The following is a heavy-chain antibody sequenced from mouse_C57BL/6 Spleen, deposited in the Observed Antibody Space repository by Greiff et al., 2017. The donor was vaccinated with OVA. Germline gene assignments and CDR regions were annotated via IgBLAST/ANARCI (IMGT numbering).Heavy chain of an antibody. V-gene: IGHV1-53*01. Sequence: VKLQQPGTELVEPGASVKLSCKASGYTFTSYWMHWVKQRPGQGLEWIGNINPSNGGTNYNEKFKSKATLTVDKSSSTAYMQLSSLTSEDSAVYYCARSSLYWYFDVWGTGTTVTVSS. CDR3: ARSSLYWYFDV. J-gene: IGHJ1*03. CDR1: GYTFTSYW. CDR2: INPSNGGT.